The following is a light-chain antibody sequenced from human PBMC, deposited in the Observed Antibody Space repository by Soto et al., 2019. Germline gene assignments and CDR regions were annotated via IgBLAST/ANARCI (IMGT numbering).Light chain of an antibody. CDR2: KAI. CDR1: PSVDNY. V-gene: IGKV3-11*01. CDR3: QQRRDWPPT. J-gene: IGKJ3*01. Sequence: EIVLTQSPATLSLSPGERATLSCRATPSVDNYLAWYQQKRGQAPILLIYKAIFRATGVPARFSGSGSGTDFTLTISSLEPEDFAVYFCQQRRDWPPTFGPGTKVDIK.